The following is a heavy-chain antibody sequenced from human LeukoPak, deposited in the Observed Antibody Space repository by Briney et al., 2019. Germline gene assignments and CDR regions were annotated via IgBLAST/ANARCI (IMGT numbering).Heavy chain of an antibody. D-gene: IGHD3-22*01. CDR2: ISVYNGNT. V-gene: IGHV1-18*04. Sequence: GASVKLSCKASGYTFTVYYIHWVRQAPGQGLGLMWWISVYNGNTNYAQKLQGRGTMTTDTYTSTAYMGLRSLRSDDTAVYYCARDRRVVVTPYGMDVWGQGTTVTVSS. CDR1: GYTFTVYY. J-gene: IGHJ6*02. CDR3: ARDRRVVVTPYGMDV.